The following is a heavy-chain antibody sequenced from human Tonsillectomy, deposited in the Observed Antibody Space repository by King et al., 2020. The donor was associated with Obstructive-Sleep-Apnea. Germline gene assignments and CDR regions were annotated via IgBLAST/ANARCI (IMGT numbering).Heavy chain of an antibody. Sequence: VQLVESGGGLVQPGGSLRLSCAASGCSVSSNYMSWVRQAPGKGLEWVSLIYGGDSTNYADCVKGRFAISRHNSKHTLFLQLNSLRTEDKAVYYCARGWWSDDFWRGYHAFDFWGQGTMVTVSS. V-gene: IGHV3-53*04. D-gene: IGHD3-3*01. CDR3: ARGWWSDDFWRGYHAFDF. CDR2: IYGGDST. J-gene: IGHJ3*01. CDR1: GCSVSSNY.